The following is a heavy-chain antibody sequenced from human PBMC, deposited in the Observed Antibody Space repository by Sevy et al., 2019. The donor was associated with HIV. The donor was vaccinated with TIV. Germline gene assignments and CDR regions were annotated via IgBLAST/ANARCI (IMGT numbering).Heavy chain of an antibody. V-gene: IGHV3-30-3*01. J-gene: IGHJ4*02. CDR3: TRDAGYSITWSPSDY. Sequence: GGSLRLSCAASGLTFSSHAMHWVRQAPGKGLEWVAVISSAGSNKYYADSVKGRFTISRDSPKNTRYLQMNSLRPEDTAVYYCTRDAGYSITWSPSDYWGQGTLVTVSS. CDR1: GLTFSSHA. CDR2: ISSAGSNK. D-gene: IGHD3-3*02.